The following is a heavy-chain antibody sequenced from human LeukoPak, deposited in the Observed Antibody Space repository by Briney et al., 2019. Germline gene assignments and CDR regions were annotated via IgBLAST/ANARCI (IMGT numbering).Heavy chain of an antibody. CDR3: VKDPDPRYCSSTSCSPI. J-gene: IGHJ3*02. CDR1: GFTFSSSV. D-gene: IGHD2-2*01. V-gene: IGHV3-23*01. CDR2: IAGGGSST. Sequence: GGSLRLSCAASGFTFSSSVMSWVRQAPGKGLEWVSVIAGGGSSTYYADSVKGRFTISRDNSKNTLYLQMNSLRVEDTAVYYCVKDPDPRYCSSTSCSPIWGQGTMVTVSS.